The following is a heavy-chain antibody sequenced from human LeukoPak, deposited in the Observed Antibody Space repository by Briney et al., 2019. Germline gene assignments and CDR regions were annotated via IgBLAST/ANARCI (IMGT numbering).Heavy chain of an antibody. D-gene: IGHD2-2*01. CDR2: ISGSGATT. V-gene: IGHV3-23*01. CDR3: ARVGVVPAAIPDGFDI. Sequence: GGSLRLSCAASGFTFSSYAMDWVRQAPGKGLEWVSGISGSGATTYYADSVKGRFTISRDNSKNTLYLQMNSLTAEDTAVYYCARVGVVPAAIPDGFDIWGQGTMVTVSS. J-gene: IGHJ3*02. CDR1: GFTFSSYA.